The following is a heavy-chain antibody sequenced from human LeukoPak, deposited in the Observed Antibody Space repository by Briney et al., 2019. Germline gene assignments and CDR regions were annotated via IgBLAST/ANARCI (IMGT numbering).Heavy chain of an antibody. V-gene: IGHV4-39*07. CDR2: IYYTGST. CDR1: GGSISSTSYY. J-gene: IGHJ4*02. Sequence: SETLSLTCTVSGGSISSTSYYGGWLRQPPGKGREGLGSIYYTGSTYYHPSLKSRVTISVDTSKNQFSLKLSSVTAADTAVYYCARGVHYSGYDYYHDYWGQGTLVTVSS. D-gene: IGHD5-12*01. CDR3: ARGVHYSGYDYYHDY.